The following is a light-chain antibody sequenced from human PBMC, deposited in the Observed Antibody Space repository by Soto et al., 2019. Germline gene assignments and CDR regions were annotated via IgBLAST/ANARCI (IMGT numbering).Light chain of an antibody. CDR1: QSVSSSY. Sequence: ELVLTQSPGTLSLSPGERATLSCRASQSVSSSYLAWYQQKPGQAPRLLIYGASSRATGIPDRFSGSGSGTDFPLTISRLEPEDFAVDYCQQYGSSGTFGQGTKVDIK. CDR2: GAS. V-gene: IGKV3-20*01. CDR3: QQYGSSGT. J-gene: IGKJ1*01.